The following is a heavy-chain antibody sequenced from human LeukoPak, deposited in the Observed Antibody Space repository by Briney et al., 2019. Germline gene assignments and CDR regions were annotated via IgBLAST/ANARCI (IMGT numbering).Heavy chain of an antibody. V-gene: IGHV3-23*01. CDR1: GSTFGKYI. J-gene: IGHJ4*02. CDR2: ISDNGVYT. CDR3: AKWGADKVEWRHYVDS. D-gene: IGHD3-16*01. Sequence: GGSLRLSCAVSGSTFGKYIMSWVRQAPGKGLEWVSGISDNGVYTAYAGSVEGRFTISRDNSKNTLYMQMNSLRAEDTAIYYCAKWGADKVEWRHYVDSWGQGTLVIVSS.